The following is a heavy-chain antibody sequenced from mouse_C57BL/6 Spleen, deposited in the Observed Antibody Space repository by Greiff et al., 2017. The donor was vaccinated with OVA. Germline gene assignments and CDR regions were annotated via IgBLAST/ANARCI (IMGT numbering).Heavy chain of an antibody. CDR1: GYTFTSYW. Sequence: QVQLQQPGAELVKPGASVKLSCKASGYTFTSYWMQWVKQRPGQGLEWIGEIDPSDSYTNYNQKFKGKATLTVDTSSSTAYMQLRSLTSEDSAVYYCARGGDTTVVAHFDGWGQATTLTVSS. J-gene: IGHJ2*01. CDR3: ARGGDTTVVAHFDG. CDR2: IDPSDSYT. D-gene: IGHD1-1*01. V-gene: IGHV1-50*01.